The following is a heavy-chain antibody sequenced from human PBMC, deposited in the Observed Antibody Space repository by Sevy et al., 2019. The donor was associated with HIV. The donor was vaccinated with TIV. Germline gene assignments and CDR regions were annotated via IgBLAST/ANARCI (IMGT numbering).Heavy chain of an antibody. CDR1: GYTFTSYD. Sequence: ASVQVSCKASGYTFTSYDINWVRQATGQGLEWMGWMNPNSGNTGYAQKFQGRVTITRNTSISTAYMELSSLRSEDTAVYYCVLDIVATIEGAFDIWGQGTMVTVSS. D-gene: IGHD5-12*01. CDR3: VLDIVATIEGAFDI. CDR2: MNPNSGNT. V-gene: IGHV1-8*03. J-gene: IGHJ3*02.